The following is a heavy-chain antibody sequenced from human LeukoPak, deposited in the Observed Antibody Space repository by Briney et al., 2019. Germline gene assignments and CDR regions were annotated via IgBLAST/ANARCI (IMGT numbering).Heavy chain of an antibody. CDR3: AESFRVGAALDDY. V-gene: IGHV3-30*03. J-gene: IGHJ4*02. CDR1: GFTFSSYG. Sequence: GRSLRLSCAASGFTFSSYGMHWVRQAPGKGLEWVAVISYDGSNKYYADSVKGRFTISRDNSKNTLYLQMNSLRAEDTAVYYCAESFRVGAALDDYWGQGTLVTVSS. D-gene: IGHD2-15*01. CDR2: ISYDGSNK.